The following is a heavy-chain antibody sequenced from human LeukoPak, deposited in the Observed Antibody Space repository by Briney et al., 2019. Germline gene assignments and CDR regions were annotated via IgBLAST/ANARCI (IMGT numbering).Heavy chain of an antibody. V-gene: IGHV3-74*01. CDR2: IISDGSFT. Sequence: GGSLRLSCAASAFTFSTTWMHWVRQAPGKGLVWVSRIISDGSFTTYADSVKGRFTISRDNAKNMLYLQMNNLRAEDTAVYYCAADGGYAFDIWGQGTMVTVSS. J-gene: IGHJ3*02. CDR1: AFTFSTTW. CDR3: AADGGYAFDI. D-gene: IGHD3-10*01.